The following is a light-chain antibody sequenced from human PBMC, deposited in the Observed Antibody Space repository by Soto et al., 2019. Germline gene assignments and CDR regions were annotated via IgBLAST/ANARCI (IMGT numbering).Light chain of an antibody. J-gene: IGKJ4*01. Sequence: EIVMTQSPATLSVSPGERATLSCRASQSVSSYLAWYQQKPGQAPRLLIYDASNRATGVPARFRGSGSGTDFTLTISSLDPEDFAVYYCQQRSNWPLTFGGGTKVEIK. CDR3: QQRSNWPLT. CDR1: QSVSSY. CDR2: DAS. V-gene: IGKV3-11*01.